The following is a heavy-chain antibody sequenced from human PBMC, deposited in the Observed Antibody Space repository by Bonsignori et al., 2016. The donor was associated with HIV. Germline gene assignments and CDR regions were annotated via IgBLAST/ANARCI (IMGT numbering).Heavy chain of an antibody. J-gene: IGHJ4*02. Sequence: SETLSLTCTVSGGSISSYSWSWIRQPPGKGLEWIGFFSYSGRTSYNPSLKSRVTISADTSKNQFSLNLSSVTAADTAVYYCARAGGSAGFDYWGQGTLVTVSS. CDR2: FSYSGRT. D-gene: IGHD3-16*01. CDR3: ARAGGSAGFDY. V-gene: IGHV4-59*01. CDR1: GGSISSYS.